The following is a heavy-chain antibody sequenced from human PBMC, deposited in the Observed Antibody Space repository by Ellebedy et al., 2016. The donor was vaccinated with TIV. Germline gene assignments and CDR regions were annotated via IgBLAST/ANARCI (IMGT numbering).Heavy chain of an antibody. V-gene: IGHV3-11*01. CDR1: GFTLSDYY. CDR2: ISSGGSMI. Sequence: GGSLRLXCAASGFTLSDYYMSWIRQAPGKGLEWVSHISSGGSMIYYGDSVKGRFTISRDNAKNSLYLQMNSLRDEDTAVYYCAKCHGSGSYVGDYYFDYWGQGTLVTVSS. CDR3: AKCHGSGSYVGDYYFDY. J-gene: IGHJ4*02. D-gene: IGHD3-10*01.